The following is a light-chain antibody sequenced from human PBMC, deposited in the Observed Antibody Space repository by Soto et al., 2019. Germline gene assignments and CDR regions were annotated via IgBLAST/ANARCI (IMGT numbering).Light chain of an antibody. Sequence: EIVMTQSPATLSVSPGERATLSCRASQSVSGNLAWYQQKPGQAPRLLIYGASTRATGIPARFSGSGSGTEFTITISRLQSEDFAVYYGQQYNNWPPITFGQGTRLEIK. V-gene: IGKV3-15*01. CDR2: GAS. CDR1: QSVSGN. J-gene: IGKJ5*01. CDR3: QQYNNWPPIT.